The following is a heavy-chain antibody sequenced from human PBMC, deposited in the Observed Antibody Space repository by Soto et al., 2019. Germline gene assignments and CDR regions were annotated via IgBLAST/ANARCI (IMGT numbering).Heavy chain of an antibody. Sequence: PGGSLRLSCEGSGLTFSNGWMTWVRQAPGKGLEWVGRIKTNIDGGRIDYAAPVKGRFTISRDDSKNTLYLQMNSLKTEDTGVYYCTTNSVTDFYYYGMEVWGLGTTVTVYS. V-gene: IGHV3-15*01. CDR3: TTNSVTDFYYYGMEV. CDR1: GLTFSNGW. J-gene: IGHJ6*02. CDR2: IKTNIDGGRI.